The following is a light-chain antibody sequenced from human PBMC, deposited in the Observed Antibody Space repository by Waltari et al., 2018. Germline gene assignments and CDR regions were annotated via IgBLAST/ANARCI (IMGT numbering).Light chain of an antibody. CDR1: QSITIY. CDR2: ASS. V-gene: IGKV1-39*01. Sequence: DIQMTQPPSSQSTSLGGRFTISSRASQSITIYLNCYHQKPGKAPELLIYASSHLQSGVPSRFSGSGSGTDLTLTISSMKPEDFGNYYCQQTDSTPWTLGQGTKVEIK. CDR3: QQTDSTPWT. J-gene: IGKJ1*01.